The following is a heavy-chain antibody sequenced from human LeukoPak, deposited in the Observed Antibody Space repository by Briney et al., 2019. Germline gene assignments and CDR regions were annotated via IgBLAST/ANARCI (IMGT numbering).Heavy chain of an antibody. J-gene: IGHJ5*01. CDR3: AKTPESSNWYAY. V-gene: IGHV3-23*01. CDR1: GFTFSSYT. D-gene: IGHD6-13*01. CDR2: ISGSGGSR. Sequence: GGSLRLSCAASGFTFSSYTMTWVRQAPGKGLEWVSGISGSGGSRYCADSVKGRFTISRDNSENTLYLQMNSLRAEDTAVYYCAKTPESSNWYAYWGQGTLVTVSS.